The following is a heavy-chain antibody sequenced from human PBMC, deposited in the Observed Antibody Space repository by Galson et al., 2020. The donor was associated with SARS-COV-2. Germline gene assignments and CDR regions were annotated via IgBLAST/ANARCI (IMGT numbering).Heavy chain of an antibody. CDR3: ARDLYYYGMDV. CDR2: IYAGGST. Sequence: GESLKISCAASGFSVSSNYMSWVRQAPGKGLEWVSIIYAGGSTFYADSVEGRFSISRDNSKNTLHLQMSSLRVEDTAVYYCARDLYYYGMDVWGLGTTVTVSS. V-gene: IGHV3-53*01. J-gene: IGHJ6*02. CDR1: GFSVSSNY.